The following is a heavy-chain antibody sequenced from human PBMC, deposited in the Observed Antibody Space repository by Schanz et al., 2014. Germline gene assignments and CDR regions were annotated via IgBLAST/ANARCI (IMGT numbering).Heavy chain of an antibody. CDR2: ISYHGSER. J-gene: IGHJ3*02. D-gene: IGHD5-18*01. CDR1: GFSFSDYG. V-gene: IGHV3-30*03. CDR3: AREEGYGYGPGAFDI. Sequence: QVQLVESGGGVVQPGRSLRLSCAGSGFSFSDYGMHWVRQAPGRGLEWVAVISYHGSERYYADSVKGRFTISRDNSKNTLSLQMNSLRAEDTAVYYCAREEGYGYGPGAFDIWGQGTMVTVSS.